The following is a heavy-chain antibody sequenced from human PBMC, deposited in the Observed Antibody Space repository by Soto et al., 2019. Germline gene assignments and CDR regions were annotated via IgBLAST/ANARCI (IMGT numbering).Heavy chain of an antibody. CDR1: GDSISSYS. J-gene: IGHJ4*02. CDR3: AREGNLGRWLQPLDY. CDR2: IHYNGNT. V-gene: IGHV4-59*01. D-gene: IGHD5-12*01. Sequence: QVQPQVSGPGLVKPSETLSLTCTVSGDSISSYSWSWIRQPPGKGLEWIGNIHYNGNTKYNPSLKSRVTMSVDTSKNQFSLKLISVTAADTAVYYCAREGNLGRWLQPLDYWGQGTLVTVSS.